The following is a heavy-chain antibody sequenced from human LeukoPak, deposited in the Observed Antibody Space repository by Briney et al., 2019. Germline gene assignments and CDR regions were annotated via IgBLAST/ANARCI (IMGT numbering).Heavy chain of an antibody. V-gene: IGHV3-64*05. CDR2: ISGDGAST. CDR3: VFQVQGVVE. Sequence: GSLKLSCSASGFTFSHYAMHWVRQAPGQGLEYVSGISGDGASTYYADSVKGRFTISRDNSKSTLYVQMTSLRSEDTAVYYCVFQVQGVVEWGQGTLVTVSS. D-gene: IGHD2-15*01. J-gene: IGHJ4*02. CDR1: GFTFSHYA.